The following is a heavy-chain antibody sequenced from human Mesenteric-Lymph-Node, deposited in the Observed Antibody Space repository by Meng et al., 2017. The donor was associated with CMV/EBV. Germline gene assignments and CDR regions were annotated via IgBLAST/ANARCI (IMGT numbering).Heavy chain of an antibody. CDR1: GFTFSSYS. CDR2: ISSSSTI. CDR3: GKVVRDGELGDY. Sequence: GGSLRLSCAASGFTFSSYSMNWVRQAPGKGLEWVSYISSSSTIYYADSVKGRFTISRDNSRNTLYLQMNSLRAEDTAVYFCGKVVRDGELGDYWGQGTLVTVSS. J-gene: IGHJ4*02. D-gene: IGHD1-26*01. V-gene: IGHV3-48*01.